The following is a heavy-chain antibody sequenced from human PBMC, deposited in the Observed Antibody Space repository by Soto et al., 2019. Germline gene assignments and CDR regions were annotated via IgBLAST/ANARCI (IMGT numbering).Heavy chain of an antibody. CDR2: VSHDGRNT. CDR1: GFTFSDYA. J-gene: IGHJ4*02. CDR3: AKGGRQWLVTSDFNY. V-gene: IGHV3-30*18. D-gene: IGHD6-19*01. Sequence: GGSLRLSCAASGFTFSDYAMHWVRQAPGKGLEWVAVVSHDGRNTHYADSVKGRFTISRDSSKNTVSLEMTSLRAEDTSFYYCAKGGRQWLVTSDFNYWGQGTLVTVSS.